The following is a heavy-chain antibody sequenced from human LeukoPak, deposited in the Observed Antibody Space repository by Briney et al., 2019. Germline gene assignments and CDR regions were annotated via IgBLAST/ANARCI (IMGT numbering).Heavy chain of an antibody. CDR1: GGSISSYY. CDR2: IYYSGST. V-gene: IGHV4-59*01. Sequence: SETLSLTCTVSGGSISSYYWSWLRQPPGKGLEWIGYIYYSGSTNYNPSLKSRVTISVDTSKNQFSLKLSSVTAADTAVYYCARDNSGSFDYWGQGTLVTVSS. CDR3: ARDNSGSFDY. D-gene: IGHD3-10*01. J-gene: IGHJ4*02.